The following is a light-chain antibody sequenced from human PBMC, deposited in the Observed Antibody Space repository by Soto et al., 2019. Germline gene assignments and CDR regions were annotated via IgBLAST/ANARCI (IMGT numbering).Light chain of an antibody. J-gene: IGLJ1*01. CDR1: SSNIGAGYD. V-gene: IGLV1-40*01. Sequence: QAVVTQPXSVSXAPGXXXXISXXGSSSNIGAGYDVHWYQQLPGTAPKPLIYGNSNRPSGVPDRFSGSKSGTSASLAITGLQAEDEADYYCQSYDSSLSGSVFGTGTKLTVL. CDR3: QSYDSSLSGSV. CDR2: GNS.